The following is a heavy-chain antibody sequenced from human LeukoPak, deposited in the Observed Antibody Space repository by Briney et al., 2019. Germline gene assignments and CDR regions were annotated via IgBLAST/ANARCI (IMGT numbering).Heavy chain of an antibody. CDR3: ARDAALPGSDDAFHI. CDR2: IYSGGST. J-gene: IGHJ3*02. Sequence: GGSLRLSCAASGFTVSSNYMSWVRQAPGKGLEWVSVIYSGGSTYYADSVKGRFTISRDNSKNTLYLQKNSLRAEDTAVYDCARDAALPGSDDAFHIWGQATMVTVSS. V-gene: IGHV3-53*01. D-gene: IGHD3-10*01. CDR1: GFTVSSNY.